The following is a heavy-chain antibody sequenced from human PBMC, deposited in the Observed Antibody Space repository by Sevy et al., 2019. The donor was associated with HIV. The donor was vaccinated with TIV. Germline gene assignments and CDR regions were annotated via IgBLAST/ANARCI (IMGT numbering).Heavy chain of an antibody. D-gene: IGHD1-7*01. CDR2: IYPGDSDT. CDR1: GYSFTSYW. CDR3: ASYSRITGTSDRLDY. Sequence: GESLKISCKGSGYSFTSYWIAWVRQMPGKGLEWMGIIYPGDSDTRYSPSFQGQVTISADKSISTAYLQWSSLKASDTAMYYCASYSRITGTSDRLDYWGQGTLVTVSS. J-gene: IGHJ4*02. V-gene: IGHV5-51*01.